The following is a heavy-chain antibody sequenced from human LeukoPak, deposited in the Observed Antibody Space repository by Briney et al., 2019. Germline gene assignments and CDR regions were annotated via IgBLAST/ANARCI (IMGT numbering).Heavy chain of an antibody. CDR3: ARDQYDTWSRRGNFDP. CDR2: IKLDGSEK. D-gene: IGHD3-3*01. J-gene: IGHJ5*02. Sequence: GGSLRLSCVASGFTFGKYWMSWVRQAPGKGLEWVANIKLDGSEKNYVDSVKGRFTISRDNTKNSLYLQMNSLRVEDTAVFYCARDQYDTWSRRGNFDPWGQGTLVIVSS. V-gene: IGHV3-7*03. CDR1: GFTFGKYW.